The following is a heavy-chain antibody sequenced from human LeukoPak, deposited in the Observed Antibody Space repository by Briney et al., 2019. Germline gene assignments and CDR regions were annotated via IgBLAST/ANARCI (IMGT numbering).Heavy chain of an antibody. CDR2: ISYDGSNK. Sequence: LAGRSLRLSCAASGFTFSSYGMPWVRQAPGKGLEWVAVISYDGSNKYYADSVKGRFTISRDNSKNTLYLQMNSLRAEDTAVYYCAKDPGYWGQGTLVTVSS. CDR3: AKDPGY. J-gene: IGHJ4*02. CDR1: GFTFSSYG. V-gene: IGHV3-30*18.